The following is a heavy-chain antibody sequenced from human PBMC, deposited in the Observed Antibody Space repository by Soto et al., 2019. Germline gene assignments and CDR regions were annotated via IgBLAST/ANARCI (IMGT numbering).Heavy chain of an antibody. Sequence: EVQLLESGGGLVQPGGSLRLSCAASGFSFSTYAMSWVRQAPGKGLEWVSTVGRGDSTFYADSVKGRFTISRDNAKNSLYLQMNSLRAEDTAVYYCARDPEIYSGKFDYGLDVWGQGTAVTVSS. CDR2: VGRGDST. D-gene: IGHD4-4*01. V-gene: IGHV3-23*01. CDR3: ARDPEIYSGKFDYGLDV. J-gene: IGHJ6*02. CDR1: GFSFSTYA.